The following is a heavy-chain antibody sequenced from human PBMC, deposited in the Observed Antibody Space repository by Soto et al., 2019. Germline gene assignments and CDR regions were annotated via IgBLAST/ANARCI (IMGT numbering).Heavy chain of an antibody. Sequence: GGSLRLSCGASGFTFXSYSMNWVRQAPGKGLEWVSYISSSSSTIYYADSVKGRFTISRDNAKNSLYLQMNSLRAEDTAVYYCASQSSEWLLFASWGQGTLVTVSS. V-gene: IGHV3-48*01. CDR2: ISSSSSTI. CDR3: ASQSSEWLLFAS. D-gene: IGHD5-12*01. CDR1: GFTFXSYS. J-gene: IGHJ4*02.